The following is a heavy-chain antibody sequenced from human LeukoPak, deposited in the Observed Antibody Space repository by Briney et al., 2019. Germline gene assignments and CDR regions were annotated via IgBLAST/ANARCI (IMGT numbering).Heavy chain of an antibody. CDR1: GFTFSSYA. J-gene: IGHJ4*02. CDR3: TRGSYYYGSG. CDR2: ISGSGGST. D-gene: IGHD3-10*01. Sequence: GVSLRLSCAASGFTFSSYAMNWVRQAPGKGLEWVSTISGSGGSTYYADSVKGRITISRDNSKNTLYLQMNSLRAGDTAVYYCTRGSYYYGSGWGQGTLVTVSS. V-gene: IGHV3-23*01.